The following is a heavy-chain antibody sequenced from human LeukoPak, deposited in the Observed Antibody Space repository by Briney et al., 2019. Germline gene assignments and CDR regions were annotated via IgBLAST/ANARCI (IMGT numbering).Heavy chain of an antibody. J-gene: IGHJ4*02. D-gene: IGHD3-3*01. V-gene: IGHV3-7*01. Sequence: GGSLRLSCAASGFTFSSYRMSWVRQAPGKGLEWVANIKQDGSEKYYVDSVKGRFTISRDNAKNSLYLQMNSLRAEDTAVYYCAREFPYYDFWSGYGNYFDYWGQGTLVTVSS. CDR1: GFTFSSYR. CDR2: IKQDGSEK. CDR3: AREFPYYDFWSGYGNYFDY.